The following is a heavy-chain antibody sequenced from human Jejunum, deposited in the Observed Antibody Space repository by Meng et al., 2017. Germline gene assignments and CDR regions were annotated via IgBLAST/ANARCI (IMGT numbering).Heavy chain of an antibody. CDR2: LHYSGNT. Sequence: PEPGPGRVKPSDTLSITCTVSGGSISRTTSYWGWIRQPPGKGLEWIGSLHYSGNTNYNPSLKSRVTISVDTSSQQFSLNLRSVTAADTAVYYCARDSRTSVDMIRGVHPFEYWGQGMLVTVSS. CDR3: ARDSRTSVDMIRGVHPFEY. V-gene: IGHV4-39*07. D-gene: IGHD3-10*01. CDR1: GGSISRTTSY. J-gene: IGHJ4*02.